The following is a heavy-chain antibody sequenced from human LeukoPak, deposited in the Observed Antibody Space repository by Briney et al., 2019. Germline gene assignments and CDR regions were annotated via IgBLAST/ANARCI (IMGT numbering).Heavy chain of an antibody. V-gene: IGHV1-2*02. CDR1: GFTFSSYA. J-gene: IGHJ4*02. Sequence: GGSLRLSCAASGFTFSSYAMHWVRQAPGQGLEWMGWINPNSGGTNYAQKFQGRVTMTRDTSISTAYMELSRLRSDDTAVYYCARVSQEYSYGYYPWDYWGQGTLVTVSS. CDR3: ARVSQEYSYGYYPWDY. D-gene: IGHD5-18*01. CDR2: INPNSGGT.